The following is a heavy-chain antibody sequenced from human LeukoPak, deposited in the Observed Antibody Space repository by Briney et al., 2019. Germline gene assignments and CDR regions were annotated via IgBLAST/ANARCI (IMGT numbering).Heavy chain of an antibody. CDR3: AKGRDYYYYYYMDV. CDR1: GFIFDNHG. CDR2: ISGSGGST. Sequence: PGGSLRLSCAASGFIFDNHGMSWVRQVPGKGLEWVSAISGSGGSTYYADSVKGRFTISGDNSKNTLYLQMNSLRAEDTAVYSCAKGRDYYYYYYMDVWGKGTTVTVSS. J-gene: IGHJ6*03. V-gene: IGHV3-23*01.